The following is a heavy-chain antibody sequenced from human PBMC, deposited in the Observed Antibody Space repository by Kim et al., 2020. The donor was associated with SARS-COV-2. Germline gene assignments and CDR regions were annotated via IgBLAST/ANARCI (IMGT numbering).Heavy chain of an antibody. J-gene: IGHJ4*02. D-gene: IGHD1-26*01. V-gene: IGHV3-30*01. CDR3: ARSQQGGSDIDY. Sequence: YYADSVQGRITISRDNSHNTLYLQMNSLRPEDTAVYFWARSQQGGSDIDYWGQGTLVIVSS.